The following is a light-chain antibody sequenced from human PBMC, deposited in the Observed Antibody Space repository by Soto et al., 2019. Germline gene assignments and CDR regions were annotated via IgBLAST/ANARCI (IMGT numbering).Light chain of an antibody. J-gene: IGKJ1*01. Sequence: EIVLTQSPGTLSLSPGERATLSCRASQSVTDYLAWYQQKPGQAPRLLIYGASSRATGIPDRFSGSGSGTDFTLTISRLETEDFAVYYCQQYGRSPPWTFGQGTKVEIK. V-gene: IGKV3-20*01. CDR3: QQYGRSPPWT. CDR1: QSVTDY. CDR2: GAS.